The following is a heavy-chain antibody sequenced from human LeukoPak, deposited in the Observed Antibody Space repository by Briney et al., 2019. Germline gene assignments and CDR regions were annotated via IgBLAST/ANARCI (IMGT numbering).Heavy chain of an antibody. CDR1: GDSVSSNSAA. CDR3: ARAPSRIDAFDI. Sequence: SQTLSITCGISGDSVSSNSAAWNWVRQSPSRGLEWLGRTYYRSKWYNDYAVSVKSRITITPDTSKNQFSLQLNSVTPEDTAVYYCARAPSRIDAFDIWGQGTVVTVSS. CDR2: TYYRSKWYN. V-gene: IGHV6-1*01. D-gene: IGHD1-14*01. J-gene: IGHJ3*02.